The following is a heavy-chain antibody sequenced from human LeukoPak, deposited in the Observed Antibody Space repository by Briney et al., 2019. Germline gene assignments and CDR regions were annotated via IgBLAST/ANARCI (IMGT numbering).Heavy chain of an antibody. D-gene: IGHD3-10*01. V-gene: IGHV4-59*12. Sequence: NPSETLSLTCTVSGGSISSYYWSWIRQPPGKGLEWIGYIYYSGSTNNNPSLKSRVTISVDKSKNQISLKLSSVTAADTAVYYCARAERYLYYYGSGRQYYFDYWGQGTLVTVSS. CDR3: ARAERYLYYYGSGRQYYFDY. CDR2: IYYSGST. J-gene: IGHJ4*02. CDR1: GGSISSYY.